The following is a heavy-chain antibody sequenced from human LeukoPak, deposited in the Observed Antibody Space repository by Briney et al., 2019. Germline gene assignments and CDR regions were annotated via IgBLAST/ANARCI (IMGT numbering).Heavy chain of an antibody. CDR1: GFTFSSYL. D-gene: IGHD5-24*01. CDR3: ARTSTRDGYRHFDY. Sequence: GGSLRLSCAASGFTFSSYLMTWVRQAPGKGLEWVANIKQDGSEKYYVDSVKGRFTISRDNAKNSLYLQMNSLRAEDTAIYYCARTSTRDGYRHFDYWGQGTMVTVSS. CDR2: IKQDGSEK. V-gene: IGHV3-7*04. J-gene: IGHJ4*02.